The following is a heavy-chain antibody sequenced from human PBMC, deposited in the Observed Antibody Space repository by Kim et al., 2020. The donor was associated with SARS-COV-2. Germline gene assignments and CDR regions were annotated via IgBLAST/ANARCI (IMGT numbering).Heavy chain of an antibody. D-gene: IGHD1-26*01. CDR1: NGSFSGYY. J-gene: IGHJ3*02. CDR3: ARSRSDTWEGAAVEI. CDR2: IHESGST. Sequence: SETLSLTCDVYNGSFSGYYWSWIRQPPGKGLDWIGEIHESGSTNYNPPLRGRVTISVGTSKNHFSLKLSSVTAADTAVYYCARSRSDTWEGAAVEIWGQG. V-gene: IGHV4-34*01.